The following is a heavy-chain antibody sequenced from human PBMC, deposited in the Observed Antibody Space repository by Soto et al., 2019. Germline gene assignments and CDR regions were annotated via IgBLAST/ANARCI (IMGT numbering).Heavy chain of an antibody. Sequence: PGGSLRLSCAASGFTFSSYAMSWVRQAPGKGLEWVSAVSGSGGSTYYADSVKGRFTISRDNSKNTLYLQMNSLRAEDTAVYYCAKDDSCDYNTPPRFDYSCQRTFVPVS. CDR3: AKDDSCDYNTPPRFDY. CDR1: GFTFSSYA. V-gene: IGHV3-23*01. CDR2: VSGSGGST. J-gene: IGHJ4*02. D-gene: IGHD3-22*01.